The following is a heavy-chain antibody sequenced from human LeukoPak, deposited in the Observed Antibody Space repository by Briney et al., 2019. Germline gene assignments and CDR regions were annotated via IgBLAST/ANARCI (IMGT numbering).Heavy chain of an antibody. CDR1: GGSISSGGYY. V-gene: IGHV4-61*02. Sequence: SQTLSLTCTVSGGSISSGGYYWSWIRQPAGKGLEWIGRIYTSGSTNYNPSLKSRVTISVDTSKNQFSLKLSSVTAADTAVYYCARDWPGGAAASFDPWGQGTLVTVSS. D-gene: IGHD6-13*01. CDR2: IYTSGST. CDR3: ARDWPGGAAASFDP. J-gene: IGHJ5*02.